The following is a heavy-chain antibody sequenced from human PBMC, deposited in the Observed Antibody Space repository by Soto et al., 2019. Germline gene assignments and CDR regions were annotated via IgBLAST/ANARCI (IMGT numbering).Heavy chain of an antibody. D-gene: IGHD5-12*01. V-gene: IGHV3-53*01. CDR1: GFTVSSTNY. J-gene: IGHJ4*02. CDR3: HGYGY. Sequence: EVQVVESGGGLIQPGGSLRLACVVSGFTVSSTNYMSWVRQAPGKGLEWGSVIYSGGTTFYADSVKGRFTISRDNSKNTLYLQLNSLRAEDTAVYYCHGYGYWGQGTLVTVSS. CDR2: IYSGGTT.